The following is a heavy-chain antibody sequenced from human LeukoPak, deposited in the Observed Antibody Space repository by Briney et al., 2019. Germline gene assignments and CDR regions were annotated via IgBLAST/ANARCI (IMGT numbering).Heavy chain of an antibody. V-gene: IGHV4-39*07. CDR1: GGSISSSSYY. D-gene: IGHD6-19*01. Sequence: SETLSLTCTVSGGSISSSSYYWGWIRQPPGKGLEWIGSIYYSGSTYYNPSLKSRVTISVDTSKNQFSLKLSSVTAADTAVYYCARDLRLSRGHNWFDPWGQGTLVTVSS. J-gene: IGHJ5*02. CDR2: IYYSGST. CDR3: ARDLRLSRGHNWFDP.